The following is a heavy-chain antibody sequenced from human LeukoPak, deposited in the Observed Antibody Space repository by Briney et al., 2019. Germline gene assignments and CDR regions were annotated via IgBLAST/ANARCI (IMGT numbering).Heavy chain of an antibody. D-gene: IGHD3-3*01. CDR3: AKGLYYDFWSGKDPPFDY. CDR2: ISWNSGSI. J-gene: IGHJ4*02. V-gene: IGHV3-9*01. Sequence: PGGSLRLSCAASGSTFDDYAMHWVRPAPGKGLEWVSGISWNSGSIGYADSVKGRFTISRDNAKNSLYLQMNSLRAKDTALYYCAKGLYYDFWSGKDPPFDYWGQGTLVTVSS. CDR1: GSTFDDYA.